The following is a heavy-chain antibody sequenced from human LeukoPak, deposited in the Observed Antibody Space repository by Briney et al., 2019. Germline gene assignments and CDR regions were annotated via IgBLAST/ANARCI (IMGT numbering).Heavy chain of an antibody. Sequence: VGSLRLSCAASGFTFSSYAIRWVRQAPGKGLERVAGISYDGSNKYYAHSVKVRFTISRDNSKNTLYLQMNSLRAEDTAVYYCARGNILMVRGHGFDYWGQGTLVTVSS. V-gene: IGHV3-30*04. CDR1: GFTFSSYA. CDR3: ARGNILMVRGHGFDY. D-gene: IGHD3-10*01. J-gene: IGHJ4*02. CDR2: ISYDGSNK.